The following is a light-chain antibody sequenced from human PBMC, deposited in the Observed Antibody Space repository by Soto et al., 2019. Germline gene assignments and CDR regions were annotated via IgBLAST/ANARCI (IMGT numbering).Light chain of an antibody. V-gene: IGKV3-20*01. Sequence: EIVLTQSPGTLSLSPGERSTLSFSSSQSVSSSYLAWYQQKPGQAPRLLIYGASSRATGIPDRFSGSGSGTDFTLTISRLEPEDFAVYYCQQYGYLSWTFGQGTKVDIK. J-gene: IGKJ1*01. CDR2: GAS. CDR3: QQYGYLSWT. CDR1: QSVSSSY.